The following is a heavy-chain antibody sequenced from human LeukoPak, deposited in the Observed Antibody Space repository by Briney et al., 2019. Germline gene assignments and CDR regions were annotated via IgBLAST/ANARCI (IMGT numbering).Heavy chain of an antibody. CDR3: ARDLYDYVSGY. J-gene: IGHJ4*02. CDR1: GFTFSNYW. CDR2: INSDGSNT. Sequence: PGGSLRLSCAASGFTFSNYWMHWVRQAPGKGLVWVSRINSDGSNTNYADSVKGRFTISRDNAKNALYLQMNSLRAEDTAVYYCARDLYDYVSGYWGQGTLVTVSS. V-gene: IGHV3-74*01. D-gene: IGHD3-16*01.